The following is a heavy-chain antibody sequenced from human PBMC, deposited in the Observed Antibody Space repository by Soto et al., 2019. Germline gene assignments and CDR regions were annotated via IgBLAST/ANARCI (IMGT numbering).Heavy chain of an antibody. Sequence: QLQLQESGSGLVKPSQTLSLTCAVSGDSISSGGYSWNWIWQPPGKGLEWIGYIYHSGGTDYNPSLKSRVTITVDSSNNQSSLKLSSVTAADTAVYYCARDSRSGYYLEYWGQGTLVTVSS. CDR1: GDSISSGGYS. CDR3: ARDSRSGYYLEY. CDR2: IYHSGGT. V-gene: IGHV4-30-2*01. D-gene: IGHD3-22*01. J-gene: IGHJ4*02.